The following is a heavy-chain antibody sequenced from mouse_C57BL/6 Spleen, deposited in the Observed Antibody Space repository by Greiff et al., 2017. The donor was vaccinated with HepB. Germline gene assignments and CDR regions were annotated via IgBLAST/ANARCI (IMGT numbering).Heavy chain of an antibody. D-gene: IGHD2-1*01. CDR3: ATLYGKVDY. CDR2: INPNNGGT. CDR1: GYTFTDYN. V-gene: IGHV1-18*01. Sequence: VQLQQSGPELVKPGASVKIPCKASGYTFTDYNMDWVKQSHGKSLEWIGDINPNNGGTIYNQKFKGKATLTVDKSSSTAYMELRSLTSEDTAVYYCATLYGKVDYWGQGTTLTVSS. J-gene: IGHJ2*01.